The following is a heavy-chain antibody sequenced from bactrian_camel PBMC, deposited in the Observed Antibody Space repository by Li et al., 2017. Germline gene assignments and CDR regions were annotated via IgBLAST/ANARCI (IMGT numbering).Heavy chain of an antibody. CDR3: ASGVGGY. J-gene: IGHJ4*01. CDR1: GFTFSRYA. V-gene: IGHV3S31*01. Sequence: VQLVESGGGLVQPGGSLRLSCAASGFTFSRYAMTWVRQAPGKERERVASLGNDDLGIDVGPYYADSVKGRFAISLDNAKKTLYLEMNSLKPEDTAVYYCASGVGGYWGQGTQVTVS. CDR2: LGNDDLGIDVGP.